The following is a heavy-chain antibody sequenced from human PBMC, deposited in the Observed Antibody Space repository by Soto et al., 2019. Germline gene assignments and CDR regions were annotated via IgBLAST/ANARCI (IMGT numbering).Heavy chain of an antibody. V-gene: IGHV3-9*01. CDR3: AKGGPDGFCSGGRCYFDY. CDR2: ISWNSNII. J-gene: IGHJ4*02. Sequence: EVQLVESGGGLVQPGRSPRLSCAASGFTFDDYAMHWVRRVPGKGLEWVSSISWNSNIIGYADSVKGRFTISRDNAKNSLYLQMNSLQPEDTALYYCAKGGPDGFCSGGRCYFDYWGQGTLVTVSS. CDR1: GFTFDDYA. D-gene: IGHD2-15*01.